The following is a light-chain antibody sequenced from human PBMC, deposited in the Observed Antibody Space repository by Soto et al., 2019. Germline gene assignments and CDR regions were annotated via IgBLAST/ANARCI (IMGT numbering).Light chain of an antibody. CDR2: ATS. CDR1: QSVSIRH. Sequence: IVLTQSPGTLSLSPGEGATLSCRTSQSVSIRHLAWYQQRPGQAPRLLIYATSDRATGTPDRFSGSGSGTDFTLTTTGLEPEYFAVYYCEQYGTSWTFGQGTKLEI. J-gene: IGKJ1*01. V-gene: IGKV3-20*01. CDR3: EQYGTSWT.